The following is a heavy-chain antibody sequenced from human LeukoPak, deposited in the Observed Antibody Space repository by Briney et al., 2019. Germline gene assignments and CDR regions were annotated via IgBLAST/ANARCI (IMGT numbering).Heavy chain of an antibody. V-gene: IGHV3-30*02. Sequence: GGSLRLSCAASGFTFSSYGMHWVRQAPGKGLEWVAFIRYDGSNKYYADSVKGRFTISRDNSKNTLYLQMNGLRAEDTAVYYCAKDTVKVTTIRRVPHYMDVWGKGTTVTISS. D-gene: IGHD5-12*01. J-gene: IGHJ6*03. CDR3: AKDTVKVTTIRRVPHYMDV. CDR1: GFTFSSYG. CDR2: IRYDGSNK.